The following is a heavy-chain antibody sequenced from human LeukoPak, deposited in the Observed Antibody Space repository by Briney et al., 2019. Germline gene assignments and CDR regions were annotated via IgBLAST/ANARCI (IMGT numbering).Heavy chain of an antibody. J-gene: IGHJ4*02. CDR1: GYTFTSYG. CDR3: ARSQEGGTRSKFDY. V-gene: IGHV1-69*04. CDR2: IIPILGIA. Sequence: ASVKVSCKASGYTFTSYGISWVRQAPGQGLEWMGRIIPILGIANYAQKFQGRVTITADKSTSTAYMELSSLRSEDTAVYYCARSQEGGTRSKFDYWGQGTLVTVSS. D-gene: IGHD2-2*01.